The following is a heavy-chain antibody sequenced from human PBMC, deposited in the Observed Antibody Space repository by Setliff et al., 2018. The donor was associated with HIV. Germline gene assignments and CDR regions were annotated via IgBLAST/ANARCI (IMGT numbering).Heavy chain of an antibody. CDR1: GGSFSGNY. V-gene: IGHV4-34*01. CDR3: ARDRMPMASWVPDK. CDR2: INHSGST. J-gene: IGHJ4*02. Sequence: PSETLSLTCAVYGGSFSGNYWTWIRQSPGKGLEWIGEINHSGSTNYKLSLKSRVTISVDTSKNQFSLNLSSVTAADTAVYYCARDRMPMASWVPDKWGQGTLVTVSS. D-gene: IGHD2-2*01.